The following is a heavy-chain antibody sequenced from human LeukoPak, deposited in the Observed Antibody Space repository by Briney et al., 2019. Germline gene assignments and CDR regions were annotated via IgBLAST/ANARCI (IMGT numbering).Heavy chain of an antibody. CDR2: ISWNSGSI. Sequence: PGRSLRLSCAASGFTFDDYAMHWVRQAPGKGLEWVSGISWNSGSIGYADSVKGRFTISRDNAKNSPYLQMNSLRAEDTALYYCAKSPYSSGLYDYWGQGTLVTVSS. CDR1: GFTFDDYA. V-gene: IGHV3-9*01. D-gene: IGHD6-19*01. J-gene: IGHJ4*02. CDR3: AKSPYSSGLYDY.